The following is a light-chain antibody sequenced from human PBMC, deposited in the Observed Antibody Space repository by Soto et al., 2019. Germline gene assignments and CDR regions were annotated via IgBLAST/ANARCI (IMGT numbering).Light chain of an antibody. CDR2: DAS. Sequence: DIQMTQSPSSLSASVGDRVTITCQASQDIDKFLNWYQQKPGKPPKLLIDDASNLATGVPSRFSGRGSGTDFTFTISSLQPEDVATYYCQQYDDRPITFGQGTRLQIK. J-gene: IGKJ5*01. CDR1: QDIDKF. V-gene: IGKV1-33*01. CDR3: QQYDDRPIT.